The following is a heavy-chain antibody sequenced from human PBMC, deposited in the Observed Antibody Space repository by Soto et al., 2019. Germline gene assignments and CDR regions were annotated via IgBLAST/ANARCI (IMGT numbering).Heavy chain of an antibody. CDR2: INPNGGST. V-gene: IGHV1-46*01. Sequence: ASVKVSCKAPADTFTSYYIHWVRQAPGHGLEWMGIINPNGGSTRFAQTFQGRITMTRDTSISTVYMELSRLKSDDTAVYYCARDRGDMVAIFHHYYGMDVWGQGTTVTVSS. D-gene: IGHD2-15*01. J-gene: IGHJ6*02. CDR3: ARDRGDMVAIFHHYYGMDV. CDR1: ADTFTSYY.